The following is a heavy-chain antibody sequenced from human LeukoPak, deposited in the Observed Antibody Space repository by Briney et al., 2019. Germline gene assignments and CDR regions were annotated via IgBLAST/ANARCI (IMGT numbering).Heavy chain of an antibody. V-gene: IGHV3-30*18. J-gene: IGHJ1*01. CDR1: GFTFSSYG. D-gene: IGHD6-13*01. CDR3: AKDRQQLVPEYFQH. CDR2: ISYDGSNK. Sequence: PGRSVRLSCAASGFTFSSYGMHWVRQAPGKGLEWVAVISYDGSNKYYADSVKGRFTISRDNSKNTLYLQMNSLRAEDTAVYYCAKDRQQLVPEYFQHWGQGTLVTVSS.